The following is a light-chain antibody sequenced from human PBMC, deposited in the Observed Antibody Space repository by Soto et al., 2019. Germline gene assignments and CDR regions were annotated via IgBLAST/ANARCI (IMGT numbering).Light chain of an antibody. CDR2: DNN. CDR1: SSNIGNNY. V-gene: IGLV1-51*01. J-gene: IGLJ1*01. CDR3: GTWDSSLSAGYV. Sequence: QAVVTQPPSVSAAPGQKVTISCSGSSSNIGNNYVSWYQQLPGTAPKLLIYDNNKRPSGIPDRFSGSKSGTSATLGITGLQTGDEADYYCGTWDSSLSAGYVFGTGTKLTAL.